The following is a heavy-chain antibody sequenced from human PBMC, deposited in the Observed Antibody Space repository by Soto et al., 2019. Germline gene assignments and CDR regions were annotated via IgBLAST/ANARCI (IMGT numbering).Heavy chain of an antibody. J-gene: IGHJ4*02. V-gene: IGHV3-21*01. Sequence: GGSLRLSCAASGFTFSSYSMNWVRQAPGKGLEWVSSISSSSSYIYYADSVKGRFTISRDNAKNSLYLQMNSLRAEDTAVYYCAREGRGSSWYHLDYWGQGTLVTVSS. CDR2: ISSSSSYI. CDR3: AREGRGSSWYHLDY. CDR1: GFTFSSYS. D-gene: IGHD6-13*01.